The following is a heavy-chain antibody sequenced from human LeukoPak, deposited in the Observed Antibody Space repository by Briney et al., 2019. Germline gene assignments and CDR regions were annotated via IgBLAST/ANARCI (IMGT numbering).Heavy chain of an antibody. V-gene: IGHV3-48*01. J-gene: IGHJ3*02. Sequence: GGSLRLSCAASGFIFKKYWMNWVRQAPGKGLEWVSYISSSSSTIYYADSVKGRFTIFRDNAKNSLYLQMNSLRAEDTAVYYCARDSTVVDAFDIWGQGTMVTVSS. CDR2: ISSSSSTI. CDR1: GFIFKKYW. CDR3: ARDSTVVDAFDI. D-gene: IGHD4-23*01.